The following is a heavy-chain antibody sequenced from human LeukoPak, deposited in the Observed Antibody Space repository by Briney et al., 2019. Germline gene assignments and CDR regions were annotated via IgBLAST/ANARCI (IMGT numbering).Heavy chain of an antibody. D-gene: IGHD3-10*01. V-gene: IGHV3-23*01. CDR1: GFTFSSYA. Sequence: GGSLRLSCAASGFTFSSYAMSWVRQAPGKELEWVSAISGSGSSTYYADSVKGRFTTSRDNSKNTLYLQMNSLRAEDTAVYYCAKDDYYYGSGSYPPAFDPWGQGTLVTVSS. CDR2: ISGSGSST. J-gene: IGHJ5*02. CDR3: AKDDYYYGSGSYPPAFDP.